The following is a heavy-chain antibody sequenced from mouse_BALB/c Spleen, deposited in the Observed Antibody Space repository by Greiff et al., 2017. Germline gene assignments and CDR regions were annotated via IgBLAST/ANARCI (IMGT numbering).Heavy chain of an antibody. CDR2: ISSGGSYT. CDR1: GFTFSSYA. V-gene: IGHV5-9-1*01. D-gene: IGHD1-1*01. CDR3: ASPATDWYFDV. Sequence: EVMLVESGGGLVKPGGSLKLSCAASGFTFSSYAMSWVRQTPEKRLEWVATISSGGSYTYYPDSVKGRFTISRDNAKNTLYLQMSSLRSEDTAMYYCASPATDWYFDVWGAGTTVTVSS. J-gene: IGHJ1*01.